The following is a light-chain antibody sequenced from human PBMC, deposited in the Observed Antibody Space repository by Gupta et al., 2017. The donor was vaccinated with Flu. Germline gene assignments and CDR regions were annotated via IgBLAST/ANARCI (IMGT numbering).Light chain of an antibody. CDR2: SKD. J-gene: IGLJ3*02. Sequence: KVTITCSGSSSDVGNNDLYWYQPLPATAHKLLIDSKDRRTSGIPDRFSCSKSGTSASLAITGLQSEDEADDYYDAQDDNMDSCVFGGGTKLTVL. V-gene: IGLV1-47*02. CDR3: DAQDDNMDSCV. CDR1: SSDVGNND.